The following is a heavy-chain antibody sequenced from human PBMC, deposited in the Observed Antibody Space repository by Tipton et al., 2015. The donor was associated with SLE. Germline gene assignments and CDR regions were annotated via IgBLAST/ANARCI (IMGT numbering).Heavy chain of an antibody. D-gene: IGHD2-15*01. J-gene: IGHJ4*02. V-gene: IGHV3-53*05. CDR2: IYSGETT. CDR1: GFIVRSHY. Sequence: SLRLSCAASGFIVRSHYMSWVRQAPGKGLEWVSVIYSGETTYYADSVKGRFAISRDNSKNTLYLQMNSLRPEDTAVYYCATLWGYCSVGRCYSGFWGQGTLVPGSS. CDR3: ATLWGYCSVGRCYSGF.